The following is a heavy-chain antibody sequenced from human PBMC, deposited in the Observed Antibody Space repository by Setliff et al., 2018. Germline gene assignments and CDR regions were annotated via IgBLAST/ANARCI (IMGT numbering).Heavy chain of an antibody. Sequence: ASVKVSCKASGYTFSNYGVTWVRQAPGQGLEWMGWVTVYNGNTKYAQNLQGRLTLTTDISTSTAYLDLRSLRSDDTAVYYCARDVTGTYNGRLEYWGLGTLVTVSS. CDR3: ARDVTGTYNGRLEY. J-gene: IGHJ4*02. CDR2: VTVYNGNT. CDR1: GYTFSNYG. V-gene: IGHV1-18*01. D-gene: IGHD1-1*01.